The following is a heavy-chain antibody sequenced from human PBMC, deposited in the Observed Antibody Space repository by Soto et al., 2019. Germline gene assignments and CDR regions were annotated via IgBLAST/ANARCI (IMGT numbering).Heavy chain of an antibody. J-gene: IGHJ4*02. D-gene: IGHD3-22*01. CDR1: GGSISSSNW. CDR2: IYHSGST. Sequence: PSETLSLTCAVSGGSISSSNWWSWVRQPPGKGLEWIGEIYHSGSTNYNPSLKSRVTISVDKSKNQFSLKLSSVTAADTAVYYCARVNYYDSSGYYTPHFDYWGQGTLVTVSS. CDR3: ARVNYYDSSGYYTPHFDY. V-gene: IGHV4-4*02.